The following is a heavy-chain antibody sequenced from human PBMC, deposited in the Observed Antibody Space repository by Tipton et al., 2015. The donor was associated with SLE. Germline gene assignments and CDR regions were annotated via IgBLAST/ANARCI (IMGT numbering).Heavy chain of an antibody. CDR3: AVLDVDTAMSYYFDY. J-gene: IGHJ4*02. CDR2: IYPGDSDT. V-gene: IGHV5-51*03. D-gene: IGHD5-18*01. CDR1: GYSFTSYW. Sequence: VQLVQSGAEVKKPGESLKISCKGSGYSFTSYWIGWVRQMPGKGLEWMGIIYPGDSDTRYSPSFQGQVPISADKSISTAFLQWSSLKASDAAMYYCAVLDVDTAMSYYFDYWGQGTLVTVSS.